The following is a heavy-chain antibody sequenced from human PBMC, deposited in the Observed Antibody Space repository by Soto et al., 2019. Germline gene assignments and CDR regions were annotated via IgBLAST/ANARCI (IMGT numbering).Heavy chain of an antibody. J-gene: IGHJ3*02. CDR1: GGSVNSHA. V-gene: IGHV1-69*01. CDR2: IMPMFGTP. CDR3: ARSRNVAEFNDYGGNYHGFDI. Sequence: QVQLEQSGAEVKKAGSSVKVSCKAFGGSVNSHAISWVRQAPGQGLEWMGGIMPMFGTPTYAQRFQAGVTISADEPTSTVDLDLSSLRSEDTAMYYCARSRNVAEFNDYGGNYHGFDIWGQGTMVTVSS. D-gene: IGHD4-17*01.